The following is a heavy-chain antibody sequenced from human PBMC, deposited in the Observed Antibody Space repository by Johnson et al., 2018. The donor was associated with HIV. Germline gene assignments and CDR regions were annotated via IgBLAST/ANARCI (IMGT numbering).Heavy chain of an antibody. V-gene: IGHV3-20*04. CDR2: INWNGGST. CDR1: GFTFSSYA. D-gene: IGHD3-16*01. J-gene: IGHJ3*02. Sequence: VQLVESGGGVVQPGGSLRLSCAASGFTFSSYAMHWVRQAPGKGLEWVYGINWNGGSTGYADSVKGRFTISRDNAKNSLYLQMNSLRAEDTAVYYCAKDFVAFWGRPADAFDIWGQGTMVTVSS. CDR3: AKDFVAFWGRPADAFDI.